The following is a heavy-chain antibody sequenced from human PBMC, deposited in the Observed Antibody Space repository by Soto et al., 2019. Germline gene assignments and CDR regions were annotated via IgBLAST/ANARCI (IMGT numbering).Heavy chain of an antibody. V-gene: IGHV1-69*04. J-gene: IGHJ5*02. CDR2: IIPILGIA. D-gene: IGHD3-9*01. CDR3: ARDYDMPPFDP. CDR1: GYTFTSYG. Sequence: EASLKVSCKASGYTFTSYGITWVRQAPGQGLEWMGRIIPILGIANYAQKFQGRVTITADKSTSTAYMELSSLRSEDTAVYYCARDYDMPPFDPWGQGTLVTVSS.